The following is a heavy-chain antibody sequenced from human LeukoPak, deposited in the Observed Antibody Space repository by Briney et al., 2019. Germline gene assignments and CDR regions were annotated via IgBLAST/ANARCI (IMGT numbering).Heavy chain of an antibody. Sequence: ASLKVSCKASGYTFTGNYMHWVRQAPGQGLEWMGWINPNSGGTNYAQKFQGRVTMTSDTSTSTAYMELSSLTSEDTAVYYCARDSFYYDSSGYSHFDYWGQGTLVTVSS. CDR1: GYTFTGNY. CDR2: INPNSGGT. CDR3: ARDSFYYDSSGYSHFDY. D-gene: IGHD3-22*01. V-gene: IGHV1-2*02. J-gene: IGHJ4*02.